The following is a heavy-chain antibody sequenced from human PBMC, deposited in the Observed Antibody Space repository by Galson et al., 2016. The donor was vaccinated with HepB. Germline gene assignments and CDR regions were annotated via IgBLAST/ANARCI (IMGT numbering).Heavy chain of an antibody. Sequence: SLRLSGAASGFTFSSYGMHWGRQAPGKGLDRVALITPEGRDTYYAGAVKGRFTISRDNSKNTLSLQMNSLRAEDTAIYYCARDGISSLDQWGQGILVTVSS. CDR3: ARDGISSLDQ. CDR2: ITPEGRDT. V-gene: IGHV3-30*03. J-gene: IGHJ4*02. D-gene: IGHD2/OR15-2a*01. CDR1: GFTFSSYG.